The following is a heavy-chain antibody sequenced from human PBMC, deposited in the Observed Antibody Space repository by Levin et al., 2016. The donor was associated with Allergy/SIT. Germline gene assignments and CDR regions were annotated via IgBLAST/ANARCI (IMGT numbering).Heavy chain of an antibody. Sequence: GESLKISCAASGFTFSSYGMHWVRQAPGKGLEWVAVISYDGSNKYYADSVKGRFTISRDNSKNTLYLQMNSLRAEDTAVYYCATLGYCSGGSCYSPERSYYYYGMDVWGQGTTVTVSS. V-gene: IGHV3-30*03. D-gene: IGHD2-15*01. CDR2: ISYDGSNK. CDR1: GFTFSSYG. CDR3: ATLGYCSGGSCYSPERSYYYYGMDV. J-gene: IGHJ6*02.